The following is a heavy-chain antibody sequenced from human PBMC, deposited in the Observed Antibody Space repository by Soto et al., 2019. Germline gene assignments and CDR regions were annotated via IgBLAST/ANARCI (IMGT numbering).Heavy chain of an antibody. CDR1: GFTFDDYT. CDR2: ISWDGGST. CDR3: AKEWMWFGELPAYYYGMDV. D-gene: IGHD3-10*01. J-gene: IGHJ6*02. Sequence: GGSLRLSCAASGFTFDDYTMHWVRQAPGKGLEWVSLISWDGGSTYYADSVKGRFTISRDNSKNSLYLQMNSLRTEDTALYYCAKEWMWFGELPAYYYGMDVWGQGTTVTVSS. V-gene: IGHV3-43*01.